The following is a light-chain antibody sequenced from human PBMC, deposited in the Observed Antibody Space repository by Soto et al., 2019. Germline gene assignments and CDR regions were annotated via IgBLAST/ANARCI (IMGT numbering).Light chain of an antibody. J-gene: IGKJ4*02. CDR2: KAS. CDR3: QHYNSYPRT. V-gene: IGKV1-5*03. Sequence: DIRMTQSPSTLSASVGDRVTITCRASETISYWLAWLQLKPGKAPKVLIYKASTLGSGVPSRFSGSGSGTEFHLTINRLEPDEFATYYCQHYNSYPRTFGGGTKVEIK. CDR1: ETISYW.